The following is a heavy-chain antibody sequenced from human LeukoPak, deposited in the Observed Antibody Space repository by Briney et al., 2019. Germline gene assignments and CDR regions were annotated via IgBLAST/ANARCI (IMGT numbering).Heavy chain of an antibody. V-gene: IGHV1-8*01. CDR2: MNPNSGNT. D-gene: IGHD1-26*01. CDR3: ARLYSGSYYARGGFDY. J-gene: IGHJ4*02. CDR1: GYTFTSYD. Sequence: ASVKVSCKASGYTFTSYDINWVRQATGQGLEWMGWMNPNSGNTGYAQKFQGRVTMTRNTSISTAYMELSSLRSEDTAVYYCARLYSGSYYARGGFDYWGQGTLVTVSS.